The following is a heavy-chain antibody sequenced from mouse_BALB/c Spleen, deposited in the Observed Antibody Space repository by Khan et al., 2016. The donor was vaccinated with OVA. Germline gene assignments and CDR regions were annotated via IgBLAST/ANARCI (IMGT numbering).Heavy chain of an antibody. Sequence: QVQLQQSGAELARPGASVKLSCKASGYTFTDYYINWVKQRTGQGLEWIGEISPGSGDTYYNERFKGKATLTADKSSSTAYMQLSSLTSEASAVYCGARRNYCGYTFAYWGQGTLVTVSA. CDR1: GYTFTDYY. V-gene: IGHV1-77*01. D-gene: IGHD1-2*01. CDR3: ARRNYCGYTFAY. J-gene: IGHJ3*01. CDR2: ISPGSGDT.